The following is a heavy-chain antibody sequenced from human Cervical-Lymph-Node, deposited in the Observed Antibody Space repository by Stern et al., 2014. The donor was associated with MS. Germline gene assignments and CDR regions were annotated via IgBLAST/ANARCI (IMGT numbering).Heavy chain of an antibody. CDR3: ARPAAARYFDY. CDR1: GFTFGRHS. V-gene: IGHV3-30-3*01. J-gene: IGHJ4*02. Sequence: VQLEESGGGVVQPGRSLRLSCATSGFTFGRHSMHWVRQAPGTGLGWVAIISYDGSSQHYADSVKGRFTISRDNSNNTLYLQMNSLKVEDTAMYYCARPAAARYFDYWGQGSQVTVSS. CDR2: ISYDGSSQ. D-gene: IGHD6-25*01.